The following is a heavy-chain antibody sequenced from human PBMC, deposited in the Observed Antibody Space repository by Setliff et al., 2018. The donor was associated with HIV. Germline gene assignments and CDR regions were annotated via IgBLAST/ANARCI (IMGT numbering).Heavy chain of an antibody. CDR2: ISYDGNTE. CDR1: GFTFSRSG. CDR3: ARDSTGADYGDYADMDV. J-gene: IGHJ6*03. V-gene: IGHV3-30*03. D-gene: IGHD4-17*01. Sequence: PGGSLRLSCAAAGFTFSRSGMHWVRQAPGKGLEWVAVISYDGNTEHYADSMEGRVTVSRDNSNNTLYLQMNSLRAGDTAVYYCARDSTGADYGDYADMDVWGKGTTVTVSS.